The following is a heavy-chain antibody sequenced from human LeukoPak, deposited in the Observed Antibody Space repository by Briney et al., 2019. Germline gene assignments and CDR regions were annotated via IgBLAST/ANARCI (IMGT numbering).Heavy chain of an antibody. J-gene: IGHJ5*02. V-gene: IGHV4-39*01. CDR2: VFYSGRT. CDR3: ARHERCSSINCIYNWFDP. D-gene: IGHD2-2*01. CDR1: GGSIPSKNFY. Sequence: SETLSLTCTVSGGSIPSKNFYWGWIRQPPGKGLEWIGSVFYSGRTYYNPSLKSRITIFVDPSKNQFSLNLRSVTAADTAVYYCARHERCSSINCIYNWFDPWGQGTLVIVSS.